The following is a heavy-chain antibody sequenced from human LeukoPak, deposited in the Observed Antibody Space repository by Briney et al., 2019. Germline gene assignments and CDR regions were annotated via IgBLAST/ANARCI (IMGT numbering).Heavy chain of an antibody. J-gene: IGHJ3*02. CDR2: ISDSGVST. D-gene: IGHD2-2*01. V-gene: IGHV3-23*01. CDR1: GFIFSNYA. CDR3: ALRGDIVVVPAAMGAFDI. Sequence: GGSLRRSCAASGFIFSNYAMNWVRQAPGKGLEWVSFISDSGVSTYHADSVKGRFTISRDNSKNTLYLQMNSLRAEDTAVYYCALRGDIVVVPAAMGAFDIWGQGTMVTVSS.